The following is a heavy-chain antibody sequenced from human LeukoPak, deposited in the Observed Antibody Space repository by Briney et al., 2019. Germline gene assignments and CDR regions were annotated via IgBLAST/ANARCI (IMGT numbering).Heavy chain of an antibody. V-gene: IGHV3-30*07. CDR3: ARFVGLLHYFDC. D-gene: IGHD2-15*01. Sequence: QPGGSLRLSCAASGFTLSSYAMHWVRQAPGKGLEWVAVISYDGSNKYYADSVKGRFTISRDNSKNTLYLQMNSLRAEDTAVYYCARFVGLLHYFDCWGQGTLVTVSS. CDR1: GFTLSSYA. J-gene: IGHJ4*02. CDR2: ISYDGSNK.